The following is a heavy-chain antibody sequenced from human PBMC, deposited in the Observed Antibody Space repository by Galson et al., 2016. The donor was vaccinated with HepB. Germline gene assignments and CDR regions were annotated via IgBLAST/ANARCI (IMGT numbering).Heavy chain of an antibody. CDR1: GDSVSSTSVT. CDR3: ARGGGSGNYFYYHYHMDV. V-gene: IGHV6-1*01. J-gene: IGHJ6*03. CDR2: AYYRSNFYY. Sequence: CAISGDSVSSTSVTWNWIRQSPSRGLEWLGRAYYRSNFYYDYATSVKSRITINADTSKNQLSVQLNSVTPDDTAVYYCARGGGSGNYFYYHYHMDVWGQGTTVTVSS. D-gene: IGHD3-10*01.